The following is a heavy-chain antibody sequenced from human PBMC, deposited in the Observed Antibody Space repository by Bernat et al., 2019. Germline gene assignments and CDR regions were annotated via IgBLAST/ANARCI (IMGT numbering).Heavy chain of an antibody. CDR2: ISSSGSTI. D-gene: IGHD4-11*01. J-gene: IGHJ6*03. Sequence: EVQLVESGGGLVQPGGSLRLSCAASGFTFSSYEMNWVRQAPGKGLEWVSYISSSGSTIYYADSVKGRFTISRDNAKNSLYLQMNSLRAEDTAVYYCARCHGYSNRYYYYYYYMDVWGKGTTVTVSS. V-gene: IGHV3-48*03. CDR1: GFTFSSYE. CDR3: ARCHGYSNRYYYYYYYMDV.